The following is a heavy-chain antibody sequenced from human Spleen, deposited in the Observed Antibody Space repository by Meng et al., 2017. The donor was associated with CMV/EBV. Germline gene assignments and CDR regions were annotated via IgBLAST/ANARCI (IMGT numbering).Heavy chain of an antibody. CDR2: ISWTSYSVTT. CDR3: ARTSLGYCSSTSCYKGWAGTTAPVDY. D-gene: IGHD2-2*02. J-gene: IGHJ4*02. V-gene: IGHV3-9*01. CDR1: GFKFDDYA. Sequence: GGSLRLSCAASGFKFDDYAMHWVRQAPGKGLEWVSGISWTSYSVTTGYADSVKGRFTISRDNAKNSLYLQMNSLRAEDTAVYYCARTSLGYCSSTSCYKGWAGTTAPVDYWGQGTLVTVSS.